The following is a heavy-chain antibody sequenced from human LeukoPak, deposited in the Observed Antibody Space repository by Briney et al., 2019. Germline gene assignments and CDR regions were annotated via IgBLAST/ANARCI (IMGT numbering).Heavy chain of an antibody. V-gene: IGHV3-21*01. CDR3: ARAGENSGYYQYYYYYMDV. CDR2: ISTSSNYI. J-gene: IGHJ6*03. CDR1: GFTFSSYS. Sequence: GGSLRLSCAASGFTFSSYSMNWVRQAPGKGLEWVSSISTSSNYIYYADSVKGRFTISRDNAKNSLYLQMNSLRAEDTAVYYCARAGENSGYYQYYYYYMDVWGKGTTVTVSS. D-gene: IGHD3-22*01.